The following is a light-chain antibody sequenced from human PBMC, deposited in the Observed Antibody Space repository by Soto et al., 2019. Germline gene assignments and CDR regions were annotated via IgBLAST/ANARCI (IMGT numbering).Light chain of an antibody. Sequence: QSALTQPASVSGSPGQSITISCTGTSSDVGGYNYVSWFQQHPGKAPKLMIYEVTNRPSGVSDRFSGSKSGNTASLTISGLQAEDEADYYCSSYTISSTWVFGGGTSSPS. CDR2: EVT. CDR1: SSDVGGYNY. CDR3: SSYTISSTWV. J-gene: IGLJ3*02. V-gene: IGLV2-14*01.